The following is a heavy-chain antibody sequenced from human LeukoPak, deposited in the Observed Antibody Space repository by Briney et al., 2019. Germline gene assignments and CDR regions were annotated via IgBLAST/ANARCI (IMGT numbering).Heavy chain of an antibody. CDR1: GYTFTSYD. CDR3: ARSAAGGYYDFWSGYRTRYYYYYGMDV. CDR2: MNPNSGNT. J-gene: IGHJ6*02. D-gene: IGHD3-3*01. Sequence: ASVKVSCKASGYTFTSYDINWVRQATGQGLGWMGWMNPNSGNTGYAQKFQGRVTMTRNTSISTAYMELSSLRSEDTAVYYCARSAAGGYYDFWSGYRTRYYYYYGMDVWGQGTTVTVSS. V-gene: IGHV1-8*01.